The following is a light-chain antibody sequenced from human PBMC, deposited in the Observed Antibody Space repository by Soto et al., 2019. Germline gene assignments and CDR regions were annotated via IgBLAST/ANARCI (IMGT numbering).Light chain of an antibody. Sequence: EIVLTQSPGTLSMSPGERATLSCRASESLSNPYLAWYQHKPGQAPRLLIYGASNRATGIPDRFSGGGSGTDFTLTISRLEPADFARYYCQHYVNSPYTFGQGTKLEIK. CDR3: QHYVNSPYT. J-gene: IGKJ2*01. CDR2: GAS. V-gene: IGKV3-20*01. CDR1: ESLSNPY.